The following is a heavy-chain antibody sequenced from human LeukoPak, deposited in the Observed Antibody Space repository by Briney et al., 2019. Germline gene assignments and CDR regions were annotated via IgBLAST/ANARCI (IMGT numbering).Heavy chain of an antibody. D-gene: IGHD3-22*01. J-gene: IGHJ4*02. CDR2: FDPEDGET. CDR3: ATDRASNDSSGYYYFDY. V-gene: IGHV1-24*01. Sequence: ASVKVSCKVSGYTLTELSMHWVRQAPGKGLEWMGGFDPEDGETIYAQKFQGRVTMTEDTSTDTAYMELSSLRSEDTAVYYCATDRASNDSSGYYYFDYWGQETLVTVSS. CDR1: GYTLTELS.